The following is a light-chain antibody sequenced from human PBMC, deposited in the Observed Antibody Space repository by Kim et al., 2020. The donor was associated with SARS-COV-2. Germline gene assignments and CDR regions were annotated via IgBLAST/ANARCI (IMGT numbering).Light chain of an antibody. J-gene: IGKJ1*01. Sequence: EIVLTQSPGPLSLSPGERATLSCRASQSVRSSYLAWYQQKPGQAPRLLMYGASSRATCIPDRFSGSGSGTDFTLTISRLEPEDLAVYYCQQYGSSTWTFGQGTKVDIK. V-gene: IGKV3-20*01. CDR2: GAS. CDR3: QQYGSSTWT. CDR1: QSVRSSY.